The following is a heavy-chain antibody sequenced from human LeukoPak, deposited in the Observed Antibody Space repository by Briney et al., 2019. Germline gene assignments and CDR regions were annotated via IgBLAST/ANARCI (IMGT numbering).Heavy chain of an antibody. CDR2: IWYDEITK. D-gene: IGHD3-22*01. Sequence: PGGSLRLSCVASGYTFRSYGIHWVRQAPGKGLEWLAFIWYDEITKDYADSVKGRFTISRDNSKNTLYVQMNSLRADDTAVYYCAKDSSDYYFDYWGQGTLVTVSS. CDR1: GYTFRSYG. J-gene: IGHJ4*02. CDR3: AKDSSDYYFDY. V-gene: IGHV3-30*02.